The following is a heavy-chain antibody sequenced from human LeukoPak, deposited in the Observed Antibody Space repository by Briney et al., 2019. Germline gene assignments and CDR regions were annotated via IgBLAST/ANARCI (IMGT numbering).Heavy chain of an antibody. CDR3: ARGVSGLWIAFDY. Sequence: SETLSLTCTVSGGSICAYYWTWIRQSPGRGLGWIGYLYAGGNTRYTSSLESRVSISVDTSKNQFSLTLNTVPAADTAAYYCARGVSGLWIAFDYWGQGTLVTVSS. CDR2: LYAGGNT. V-gene: IGHV4-4*09. J-gene: IGHJ4*02. D-gene: IGHD1-1*01. CDR1: GGSICAYY.